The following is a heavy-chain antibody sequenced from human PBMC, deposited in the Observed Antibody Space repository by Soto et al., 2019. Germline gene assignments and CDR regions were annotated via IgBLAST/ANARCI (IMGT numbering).Heavy chain of an antibody. CDR1: GFTFSSYG. CDR3: AEGLRTDDDFWSGSY. V-gene: IGHV3-30*18. D-gene: IGHD3-3*01. CDR2: ISYDGSNK. J-gene: IGHJ4*02. Sequence: GGSLRLSCAASGFTFSSYGMHWVRQAPGKGLEWVAVISYDGSNKYYADSVKGRFTISRDNSKNTLYLQMNSLRAEDTAVYYCAEGLRTDDDFWSGSYLGQGTLVTVSS.